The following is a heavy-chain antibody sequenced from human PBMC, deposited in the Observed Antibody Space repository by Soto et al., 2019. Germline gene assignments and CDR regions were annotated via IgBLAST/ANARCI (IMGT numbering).Heavy chain of an antibody. Sequence: GGSLRLSCAASGFTVSSNYMSWVRQAPWKGLEWVSVIYSGGSTYYADSVKGRFTISRHNSKNTLYLQMNSLRAEDTAVYYCARDVGRGYSYASGMDVLGKATTVTVSS. CDR2: IYSGGST. V-gene: IGHV3-53*04. CDR1: GFTVSSNY. J-gene: IGHJ6*04. CDR3: ARDVGRGYSYASGMDV. D-gene: IGHD5-18*01.